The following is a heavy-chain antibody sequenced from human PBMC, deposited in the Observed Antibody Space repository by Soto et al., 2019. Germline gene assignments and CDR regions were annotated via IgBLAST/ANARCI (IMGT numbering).Heavy chain of an antibody. Sequence: GGSLRLSCAASGFTVSSNYMSWVRQAPGKGLEWVSVIYSGGSTYYADSVKGRFTISRDNSKNTLYLQMNSLRAEDTAVYYCARGWPQQLVRGWFDPWGQGTLVTVSS. CDR2: IYSGGST. V-gene: IGHV3-66*01. CDR3: ARGWPQQLVRGWFDP. CDR1: GFTVSSNY. J-gene: IGHJ5*02. D-gene: IGHD6-13*01.